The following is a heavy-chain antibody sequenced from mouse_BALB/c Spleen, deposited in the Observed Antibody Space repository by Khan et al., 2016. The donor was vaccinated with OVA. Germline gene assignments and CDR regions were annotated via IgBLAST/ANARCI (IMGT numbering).Heavy chain of an antibody. D-gene: IGHD6-1*01. V-gene: IGHV6-6*02. Sequence: EVQLEVSGGGLVQPGGSIKLSCVASGFTFSNYWMNWVRQSPEKGLEWVAEIRLNSDDYVTPYAESVQGRFTISSDDYKSSVYLQRNNLRAEDTGVYYCWILQWGQGTTLTVSS. CDR3: WILQ. CDR1: GFTFSNYW. J-gene: IGHJ2*01. CDR2: IRLNSDDYVT.